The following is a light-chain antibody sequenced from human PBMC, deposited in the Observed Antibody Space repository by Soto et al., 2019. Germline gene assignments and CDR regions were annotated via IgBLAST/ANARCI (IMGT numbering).Light chain of an antibody. CDR3: MQALQTPWT. Sequence: DLVMTPSPLSLPVTPGEPASISCRSSESLLHSNGYNYLDWYLQKPGQSPQLLIFSGSNRASGVPERFSGSGSGTDFTLKISSVEAEDVGVYYCMQALQTPWTFGQGTKVDIK. CDR2: SGS. J-gene: IGKJ1*01. V-gene: IGKV2-28*01. CDR1: ESLLHSNGYNY.